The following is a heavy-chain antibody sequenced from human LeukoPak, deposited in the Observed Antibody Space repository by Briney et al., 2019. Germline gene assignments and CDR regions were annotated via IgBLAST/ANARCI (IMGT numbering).Heavy chain of an antibody. CDR2: IIPIFGTA. V-gene: IGHV1-69*13. Sequence: SVKVSCKASGGTFSSYAISWVRQAPGQGLEWMGGIIPIFGTANYAQKFQGRVTITADESTSTAYMELSSLRSEDTAVYYCARELYCSSTSCYLGWGAFDIWGQGTMVTVSS. CDR1: GGTFSSYA. D-gene: IGHD2-2*01. J-gene: IGHJ3*02. CDR3: ARELYCSSTSCYLGWGAFDI.